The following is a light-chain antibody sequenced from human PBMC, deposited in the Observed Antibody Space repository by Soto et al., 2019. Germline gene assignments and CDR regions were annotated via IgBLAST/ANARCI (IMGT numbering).Light chain of an antibody. Sequence: DIQMTQSPSSVSASVGDRVTVTCRASQSISSWLAWYQQKPGKAPKLLIYDASSLESGVPSRFSGSGSGTDFTISINSLQPEDFATYYCQQSYSLPRTFGGGTKVDIK. V-gene: IGKV1-12*01. CDR2: DAS. CDR3: QQSYSLPRT. CDR1: QSISSW. J-gene: IGKJ4*01.